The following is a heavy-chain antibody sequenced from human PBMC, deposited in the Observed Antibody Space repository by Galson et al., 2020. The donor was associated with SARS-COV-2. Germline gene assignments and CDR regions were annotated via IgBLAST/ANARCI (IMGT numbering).Heavy chain of an antibody. CDR3: ARRIPYKSGWLDS. CDR1: SGSFSGYY. CDR2: INNRGYA. V-gene: IGHV4-34*01. J-gene: IGHJ4*02. D-gene: IGHD6-19*01. Sequence: SETLSLTCAVHSGSFSGYYWTWIRQLPGKGLEWIGEINNRGYANYNPSLESRATLSVDTSKNEFSLRLRSVTAADTGVYYCARRIPYKSGWLDSWGQGAPVAVSS.